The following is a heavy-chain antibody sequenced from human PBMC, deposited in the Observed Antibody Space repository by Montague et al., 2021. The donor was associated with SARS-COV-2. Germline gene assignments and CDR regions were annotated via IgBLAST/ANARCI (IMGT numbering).Heavy chain of an antibody. Sequence: SETLSLTCTVSGGSISSSSYYWGWLRQAPGKGLEWLGSMYSTGTAYYNPSLKSRVHISVDTGTNQFSLRLTSVTAADTAIYYCARDRIGTTYGVDVWGQGTTVTVSS. CDR3: ARDRIGTTYGVDV. D-gene: IGHD1-1*01. V-gene: IGHV4-39*07. CDR2: MYSTGTA. CDR1: GGSISSSSYY. J-gene: IGHJ6*02.